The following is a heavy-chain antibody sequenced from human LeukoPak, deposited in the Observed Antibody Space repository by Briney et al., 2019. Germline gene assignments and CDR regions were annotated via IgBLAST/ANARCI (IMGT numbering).Heavy chain of an antibody. J-gene: IGHJ4*02. CDR1: GGSSSSSNW. CDR2: IHQNGNT. V-gene: IGHV4-4*02. Sequence: PSETLTLTREVSGGSSSSSNWWTWVRQPPGKGLEWIGEIHQNGNTNYNPSLKSRVTISVDKAENQFSLKLTSVTAADTAVYYCARNGGWGQGTLVTVSS. D-gene: IGHD3-16*01. CDR3: ARNGG.